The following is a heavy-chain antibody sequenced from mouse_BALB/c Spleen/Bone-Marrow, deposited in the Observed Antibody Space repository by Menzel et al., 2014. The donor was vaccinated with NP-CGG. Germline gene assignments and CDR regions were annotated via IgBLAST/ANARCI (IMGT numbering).Heavy chain of an antibody. Sequence: EVKLVESGGGLVQPGGSMKLSCVASGFTFSNYWMNWVRQSPEKGLEWVAEIRLKSNNYATHYAESVKGRFTISRDDSKSSVYLQMNNLRAEDTGIYYCTCDCHYFDYWGQGTTLTVSS. J-gene: IGHJ2*01. V-gene: IGHV6-6*02. CDR3: TCDCHYFDY. CDR1: GFTFSNYW. CDR2: IRLKSNNYAT.